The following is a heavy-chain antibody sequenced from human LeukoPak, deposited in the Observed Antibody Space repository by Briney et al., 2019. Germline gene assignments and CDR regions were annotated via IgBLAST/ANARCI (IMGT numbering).Heavy chain of an antibody. CDR1: GLTFNKYW. V-gene: IGHV3-7*01. CDR2: IKQDGSEK. Sequence: GGSLRLSCEASGLTFNKYWMTWVRQAPGKGLEWVANIKQDGSEKYYVDSVKGRFTISRDNAKNSLYLQMNSLRAEDTALYYCARLEDYDILTGFDYWGQGTLVTVSS. J-gene: IGHJ4*02. D-gene: IGHD3-9*01. CDR3: ARLEDYDILTGFDY.